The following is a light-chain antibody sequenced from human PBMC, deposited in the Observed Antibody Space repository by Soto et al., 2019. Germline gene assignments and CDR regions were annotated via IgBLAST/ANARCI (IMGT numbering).Light chain of an antibody. J-gene: IGKJ1*01. Sequence: DIQMTQSPSTPSASVGDRVTITCRASQSISTWLAWYQQKPGKAPKLLIYKASSLESGVPSRFSGSGSGTEFTLTISSLQPDDFATYYCQQYSTYSRTFGQGTKVEIK. CDR3: QQYSTYSRT. V-gene: IGKV1-5*03. CDR1: QSISTW. CDR2: KAS.